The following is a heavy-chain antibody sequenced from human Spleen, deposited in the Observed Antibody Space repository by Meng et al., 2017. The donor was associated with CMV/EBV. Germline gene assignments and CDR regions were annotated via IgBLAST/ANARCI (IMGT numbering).Heavy chain of an antibody. Sequence: ASVKVSCKASGYTFTGYYMHWVRQAPGQGLEWMGWINPNSGGTNYAQKFQGGVTMTRDTSISTAYMELSRLRSDDTAVYYCARSSPPPLIVVVPAAIHWFDPWGQGTLVTVSS. V-gene: IGHV1-2*02. CDR2: INPNSGGT. CDR1: GYTFTGYY. CDR3: ARSSPPPLIVVVPAAIHWFDP. D-gene: IGHD2-2*01. J-gene: IGHJ5*02.